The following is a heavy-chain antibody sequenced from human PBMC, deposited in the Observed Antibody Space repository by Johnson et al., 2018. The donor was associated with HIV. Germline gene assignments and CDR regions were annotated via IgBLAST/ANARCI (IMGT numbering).Heavy chain of an antibody. Sequence: QVLLVESGGGVVQPGRSLRLSCAASGFRFSNYALHWVRQTPGKGLEWVALISDDGSNIYYADSVKGRFTISRDNSKNTLYLQMNSLRAEDTAVYYCAKDERAAAGTRGLDAFDICGQGTMVTVSS. CDR3: AKDERAAAGTRGLDAFDI. CDR1: GFRFSNYA. V-gene: IGHV3-30-3*01. J-gene: IGHJ3*02. CDR2: ISDDGSNI. D-gene: IGHD6-13*01.